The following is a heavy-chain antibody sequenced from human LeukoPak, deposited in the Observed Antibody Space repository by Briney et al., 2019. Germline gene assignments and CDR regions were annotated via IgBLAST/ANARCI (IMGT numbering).Heavy chain of an antibody. Sequence: SETLSLTCTVSGGSISSGGYYWSWIRQHTGKGLEWIGYIYYSGSTNYNPSLKSRVTISVDTSKNQFSLKLSSVTAADTAVYYCARRGLQLWFRSYYFDYWGQGTLVTVSS. V-gene: IGHV4-31*03. J-gene: IGHJ4*02. D-gene: IGHD5-18*01. CDR3: ARRGLQLWFRSYYFDY. CDR2: IYYSGST. CDR1: GGSISSGGYY.